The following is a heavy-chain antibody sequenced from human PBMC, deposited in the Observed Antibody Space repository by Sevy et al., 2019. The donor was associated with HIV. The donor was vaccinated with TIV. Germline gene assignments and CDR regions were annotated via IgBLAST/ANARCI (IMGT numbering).Heavy chain of an antibody. J-gene: IGHJ4*02. Sequence: SETLSLTCTVSGGSISSYYWSWIRQPPGKGLEWIGYIYYSGSTNYNPSLKSRVTISVDTSKNQFSLKLSSVTAADTAVYYCARAHPYIDYYDSSGYYPYYFDYWGQGTLVTVSS. CDR3: ARAHPYIDYYDSSGYYPYYFDY. V-gene: IGHV4-59*01. CDR1: GGSISSYY. CDR2: IYYSGST. D-gene: IGHD3-22*01.